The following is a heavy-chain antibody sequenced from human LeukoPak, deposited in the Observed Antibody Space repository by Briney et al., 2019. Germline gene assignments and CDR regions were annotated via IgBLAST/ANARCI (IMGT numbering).Heavy chain of an antibody. CDR3: ASQSSSWYIAY. J-gene: IGHJ4*02. Sequence: GGSLRLSCAASGFTFSNYGMHWVRQAPGKGLEWVALIWYDGSNKYYADSVKGRFTISRDNSKNTLYLQMNSLRAEDTAVYYCASQSSSWYIAYWGRGTLVTVSS. CDR1: GFTFSNYG. D-gene: IGHD6-13*01. V-gene: IGHV3-33*01. CDR2: IWYDGSNK.